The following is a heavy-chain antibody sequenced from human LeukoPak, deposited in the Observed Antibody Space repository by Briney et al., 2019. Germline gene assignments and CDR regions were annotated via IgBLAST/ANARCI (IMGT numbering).Heavy chain of an antibody. Sequence: SETLSLTXAVSGYSISSGYYWGWIRQPPGKGLEWIGSIYHSGSTYYNPSLKSRVTISVDTSKNQFSLKLSSVTAADTAVYYCARGPPPVLRYFDWLSRMFDYWGQGTLVTVSS. CDR3: ARGPPPVLRYFDWLSRMFDY. CDR2: IYHSGST. J-gene: IGHJ4*02. D-gene: IGHD3-9*01. V-gene: IGHV4-38-2*01. CDR1: GYSISSGYY.